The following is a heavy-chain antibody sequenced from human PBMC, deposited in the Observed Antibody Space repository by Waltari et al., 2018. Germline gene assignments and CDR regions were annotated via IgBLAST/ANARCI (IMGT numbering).Heavy chain of an antibody. Sequence: QVQLQESGPGLVKPSETLSLTCTVSGGSISRYYWSWIRQPPGKGLEWIGYIYYSGSTNYNPSLKSRVTISVDTSKNQFSLKLSSVTAADTAVYYCARGRFGELYRHFDYWGQGTLVTVSS. CDR1: GGSISRYY. D-gene: IGHD3-10*01. J-gene: IGHJ4*02. CDR2: IYYSGST. CDR3: ARGRFGELYRHFDY. V-gene: IGHV4-59*01.